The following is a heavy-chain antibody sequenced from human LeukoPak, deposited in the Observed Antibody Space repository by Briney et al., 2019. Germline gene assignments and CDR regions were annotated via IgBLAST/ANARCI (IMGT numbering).Heavy chain of an antibody. CDR2: IIPILGIA. V-gene: IGHV1-69*04. Sequence: SVKVSCKASGGTFSSYAISWVRQAPGQGLEWMGRIIPILGIANYAQKFQGRVTITADKPTSTAYMELSSLRSEDTAVYYCAAYYYDSSGYYSNDYWGQGTLVTVSS. D-gene: IGHD3-22*01. CDR1: GGTFSSYA. CDR3: AAYYYDSSGYYSNDY. J-gene: IGHJ4*02.